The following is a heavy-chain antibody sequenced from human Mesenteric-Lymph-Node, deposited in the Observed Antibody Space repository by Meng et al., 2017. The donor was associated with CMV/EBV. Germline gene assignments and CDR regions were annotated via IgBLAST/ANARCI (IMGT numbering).Heavy chain of an antibody. CDR2: ILANGVTT. Sequence: GESLKISCAASGFTLSNYGMDWVRQAPGKGLEWVSAILANGVTTYYADSVKGRFTISRDNSKNTLYLQMNSLRAEDTAVYFCARRGQVWGQGTLVTVSS. CDR3: ARRGQV. V-gene: IGHV3-23*01. J-gene: IGHJ4*02. CDR1: GFTLSNYG.